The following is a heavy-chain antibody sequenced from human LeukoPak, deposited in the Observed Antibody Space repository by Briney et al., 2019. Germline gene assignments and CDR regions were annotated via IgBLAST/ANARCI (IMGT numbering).Heavy chain of an antibody. CDR1: GFTFGDYA. V-gene: IGHV3-49*04. Sequence: GGSRRLSCTGSGFTFGDYAMSWVRQAPGKGLEWVGFIRSKAYGGTTEYAASVKGRFTISRDDSKSIAYLQMNSLKTEDTAVYYCTREEGGYSDYWGQGTLVTVSS. D-gene: IGHD5-12*01. J-gene: IGHJ4*02. CDR2: IRSKAYGGTT. CDR3: TREEGGYSDY.